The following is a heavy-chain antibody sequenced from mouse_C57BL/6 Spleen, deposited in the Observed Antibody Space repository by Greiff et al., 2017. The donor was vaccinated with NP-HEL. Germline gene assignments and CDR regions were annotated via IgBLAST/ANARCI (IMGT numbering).Heavy chain of an antibody. D-gene: IGHD4-1*01. Sequence: EVMLVESGGGLVKPGGSLKLSYAASGFTFSDNGMHWVRQAPEKGLEWVAYISSGSSTIYYADTVKGRFTISRDNAKNTLFLQMTSLRSEDTAMYYCARVLGRYAMDYWGQGTSVTVSS. CDR2: ISSGSSTI. CDR3: ARVLGRYAMDY. J-gene: IGHJ4*01. V-gene: IGHV5-17*01. CDR1: GFTFSDNG.